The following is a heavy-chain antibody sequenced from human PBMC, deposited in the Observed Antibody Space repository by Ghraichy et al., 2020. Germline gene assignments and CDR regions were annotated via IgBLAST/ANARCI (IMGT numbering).Heavy chain of an antibody. CDR3: ARTEGNSWYAAFDY. Sequence: ASVKVSCKASGYTFTTYAMHWVRQAPGQRLEWMGWINAGNGNTKYSQKFQGRVTITRDTSASTAYMELSSLRSEDAAVYYCARTEGNSWYAAFDYWGQGTLVSVSS. J-gene: IGHJ4*02. CDR2: INAGNGNT. D-gene: IGHD6-13*01. V-gene: IGHV1-3*01. CDR1: GYTFTTYA.